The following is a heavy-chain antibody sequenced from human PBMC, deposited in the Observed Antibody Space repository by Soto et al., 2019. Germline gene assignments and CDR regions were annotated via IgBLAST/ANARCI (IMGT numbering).Heavy chain of an antibody. V-gene: IGHV4-30-4*01. D-gene: IGHD2-21*02. CDR2: VHYSGSV. CDR3: AREDDGGDRDYYGLDV. CDR1: GGSISFDHYH. J-gene: IGHJ6*02. Sequence: PSETLSLTCTVSGGSISFDHYHWTWIRQPPGKGLEWIGYVHYSGSVLYNPSLQSRVSISVDTSKNQFSLKLSSVTAADTVVYFCAREDDGGDRDYYGLDVWGQGTTVTVSS.